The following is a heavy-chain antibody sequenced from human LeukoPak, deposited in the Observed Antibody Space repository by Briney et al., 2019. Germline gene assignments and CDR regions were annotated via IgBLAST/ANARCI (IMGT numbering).Heavy chain of an antibody. Sequence: GASVKVSCKASGYTFTGYYMHWVRQAPGQGLEWMGWINPNSGGTNYAQKFQGRVTMTRDTSISTAYMELSRLRSDDTAVYYCARDTDSSGWYWFHWGQGTLVTVSS. J-gene: IGHJ4*02. V-gene: IGHV1-2*02. D-gene: IGHD6-19*01. CDR2: INPNSGGT. CDR3: ARDTDSSGWYWFH. CDR1: GYTFTGYY.